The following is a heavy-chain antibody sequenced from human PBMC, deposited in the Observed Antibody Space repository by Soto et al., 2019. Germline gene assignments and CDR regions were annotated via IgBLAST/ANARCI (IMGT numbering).Heavy chain of an antibody. CDR1: GGSISSGSYY. CDR3: ACIFSGGCSYGFYYYGMDV. D-gene: IGHD5-18*01. CDR2: IFYSGSS. V-gene: IGHV4-39*01. Sequence: SETLSLTCTVSGGSISSGSYYWGWIRLPPGKGLEWIGRIFYSGSSHSNPSLKSRVTISGATSKNQFSPKLTSVTAGDTAVYYCACIFSGGCSYGFYYYGMDVWCQGTTVT. J-gene: IGHJ6*02.